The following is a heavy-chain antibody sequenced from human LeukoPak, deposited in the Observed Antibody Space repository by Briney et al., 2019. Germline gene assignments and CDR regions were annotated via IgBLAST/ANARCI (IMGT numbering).Heavy chain of an antibody. J-gene: IGHJ1*01. CDR2: IYYSGTT. V-gene: IGHV4-39*07. D-gene: IGHD3-22*01. CDR1: GGSISRTSYY. Sequence: SETLSLTCTVSGGSISRTSYYWGWIRQPPGEGLEWLAIIYYSGTTDYNPSLQSRVTISVDTSKNQFSLKLSSVTAADTAMYYCASYLSSGSQYFQHWGQGTLVTVSS. CDR3: ASYLSSGSQYFQH.